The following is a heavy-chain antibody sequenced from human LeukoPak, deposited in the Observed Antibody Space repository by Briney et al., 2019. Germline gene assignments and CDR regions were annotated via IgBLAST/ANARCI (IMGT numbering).Heavy chain of an antibody. J-gene: IGHJ5*02. CDR1: GGSISSSCYY. CDR3: ARDSRSGWGNWFDP. V-gene: IGHV4-39*07. CDR2: IYYRGST. Sequence: SETLSLTCTVSGGSISSSCYYWGWIRQPPGKGLEWIGSIYYRGSTYYNPSLKSRVAISVDTSKNQFSLKLSSVTAADTAVYYCARDSRSGWGNWFDPWGQGTLVTVSS. D-gene: IGHD6-19*01.